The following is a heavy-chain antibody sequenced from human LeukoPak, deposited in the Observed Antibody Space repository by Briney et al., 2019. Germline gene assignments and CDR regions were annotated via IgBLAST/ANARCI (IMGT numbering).Heavy chain of an antibody. V-gene: IGHV3-72*01. CDR1: GFTFSDHY. CDR2: SRDKAKSYST. J-gene: IGHJ4*02. Sequence: GGSLRLSCAVSGFTFSDHYMDWVRQAPGKGLEWVARSRDKAKSYSTEYAASVKARFTISRDDSKNSLYLQMNSLKTEDTAVYYCAADMIAEGYWGQGTLVTVSS. CDR3: AADMIAEGY. D-gene: IGHD3-22*01.